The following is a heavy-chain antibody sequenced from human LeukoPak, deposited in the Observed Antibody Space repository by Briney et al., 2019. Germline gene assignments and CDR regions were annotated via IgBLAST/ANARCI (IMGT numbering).Heavy chain of an antibody. Sequence: GGSLRLSCAASGFTFSSYSMNWVRQAPGKGLEWVSSISSSSGYIYYADSVKGRFTISRDNAKNSLYLQMNSLRAEDTAVYYCARDSGQYCNSTSRYFQHWGQGTLVTVSS. V-gene: IGHV3-21*01. CDR1: GFTFSSYS. J-gene: IGHJ1*01. D-gene: IGHD2-2*01. CDR2: ISSSSGYI. CDR3: ARDSGQYCNSTSRYFQH.